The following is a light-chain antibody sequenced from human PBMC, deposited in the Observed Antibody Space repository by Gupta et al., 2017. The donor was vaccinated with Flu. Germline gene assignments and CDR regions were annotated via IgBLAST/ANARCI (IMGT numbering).Light chain of an antibody. CDR1: SLRSYY. V-gene: IGLV3-19*01. Sequence: SSELTQDPAVSVALGQTVRITCQGDSLRSYYASWYRQKPGQAPVLVIYGKNNRPSGIPDRFSGASSRNTASLTITGAQAEDEADYYCNSRDSSGNHLGVFGGGTKLTVL. J-gene: IGLJ3*02. CDR2: GKN. CDR3: NSRDSSGNHLGV.